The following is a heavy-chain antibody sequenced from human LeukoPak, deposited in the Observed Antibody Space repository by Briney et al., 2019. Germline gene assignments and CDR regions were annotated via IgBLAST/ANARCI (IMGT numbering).Heavy chain of an antibody. Sequence: ASVKVSCKAPGYTFTSYYMHWVRQAPGQGLEWMGIINPSGGSTSYAQKFQGRVTMTRDTSTNTVYMELSSLRSEDTAVYYCARWGYCSGGSCSSNGAFDIWGQGTMVTVSS. J-gene: IGHJ3*02. CDR2: INPSGGST. CDR3: ARWGYCSGGSCSSNGAFDI. CDR1: GYTFTSYY. D-gene: IGHD2-15*01. V-gene: IGHV1-46*01.